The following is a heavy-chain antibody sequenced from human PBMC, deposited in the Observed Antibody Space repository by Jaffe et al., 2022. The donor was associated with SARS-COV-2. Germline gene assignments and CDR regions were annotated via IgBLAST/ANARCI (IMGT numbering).Heavy chain of an antibody. D-gene: IGHD3-10*01. J-gene: IGHJ4*02. Sequence: EVQLVESGGGLVQPGGSLRLSCAASGFIFSSYSMQWVRQAPGKGLEWVSYISGSSGTRYYADSVKGRFTISRDNAKNSLYLQMNSLRAEDTAVYFCATGVWFGEFLGYWGQGTLVTVSS. CDR2: ISGSSGTR. CDR3: ATGVWFGEFLGY. V-gene: IGHV3-48*01. CDR1: GFIFSSYS.